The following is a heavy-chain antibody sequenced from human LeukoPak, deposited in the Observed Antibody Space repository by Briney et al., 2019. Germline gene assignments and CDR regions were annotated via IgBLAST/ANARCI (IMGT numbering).Heavy chain of an antibody. J-gene: IGHJ4*02. V-gene: IGHV4-39*01. CDR1: GGSISSSSYY. CDR3: ASDNSSSSVY. D-gene: IGHD6-13*01. Sequence: PSETLSPTCTVSGGSISSSSYYWGWIRQPPGKGLEWIGSIYYSGSTYYNPSLKSRVTISVDTSKNQFSLKLSSVTGADTAVYYCASDNSSSSVYWGQGTLVTVSS. CDR2: IYYSGST.